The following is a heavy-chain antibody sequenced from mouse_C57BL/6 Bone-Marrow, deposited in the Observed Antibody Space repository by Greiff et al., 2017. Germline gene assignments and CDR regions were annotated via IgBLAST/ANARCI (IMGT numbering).Heavy chain of an antibody. V-gene: IGHV1-81*01. CDR2: IYPRSGNT. Sequence: QVQLKQSGAELARPGASVKLSCKASGYTFTSYGISWVKQRTGQGLEWIGEIYPRSGNTYYNEKFKGKATLTADKSSSTAYMELRSLTSEDSAVYFCARHYYGSLWYFDVWGTGTTVTVSS. D-gene: IGHD1-1*01. CDR1: GYTFTSYG. J-gene: IGHJ1*03. CDR3: ARHYYGSLWYFDV.